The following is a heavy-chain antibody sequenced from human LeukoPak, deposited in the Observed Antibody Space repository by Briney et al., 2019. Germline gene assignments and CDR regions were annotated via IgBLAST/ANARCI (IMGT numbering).Heavy chain of an antibody. Sequence: SETLSLTCAVSGGSIRSSYWNWIRQSPGKGLEWLGYINYSGGTTYNPSLKGRVTLSIDKTKNHFSLRLTSVAAAETAVYYCARDSMYATNYFDPWGQGTLVTVSS. V-gene: IGHV4-59*01. CDR1: GGSIRSSY. CDR3: ARDSMYATNYFDP. D-gene: IGHD2-8*01. J-gene: IGHJ5*02. CDR2: INYSGGT.